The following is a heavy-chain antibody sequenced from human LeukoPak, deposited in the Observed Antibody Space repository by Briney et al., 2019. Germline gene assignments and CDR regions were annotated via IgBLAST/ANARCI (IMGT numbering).Heavy chain of an antibody. Sequence: PGRSLRLSRAASRFTSSSDAMHTVREAPGKGREGGAVISDDGRIKYYADSVKCRFTISRENTKNTPYLQRNSLIAEDTAVYYFWRDRQYWETLDYWGQGTLVT. D-gene: IGHD1-26*01. CDR3: WRDRQYWETLDY. J-gene: IGHJ4*02. V-gene: IGHV3-30*04. CDR2: ISDDGRIK. CDR1: RFTSSSDA.